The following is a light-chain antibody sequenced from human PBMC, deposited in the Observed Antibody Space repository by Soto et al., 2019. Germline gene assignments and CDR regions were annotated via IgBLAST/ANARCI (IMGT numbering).Light chain of an antibody. J-gene: IGLJ1*01. V-gene: IGLV2-14*01. CDR1: SSDVGGYNY. CDR3: SSYTSSSTLVYV. Sequence: QSVLAQPASVPGSPGQSITISCTGTSSDVGGYNYVSWYQQHPGKAPKLMIYEVSNRPSGVSNRFSGSKSGNTASLTISGLQAEDEADYYCSSYTSSSTLVYVFGTGTKVTVL. CDR2: EVS.